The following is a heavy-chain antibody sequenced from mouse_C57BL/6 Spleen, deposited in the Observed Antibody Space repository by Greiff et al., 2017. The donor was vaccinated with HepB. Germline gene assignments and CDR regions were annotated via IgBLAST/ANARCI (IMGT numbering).Heavy chain of an antibody. J-gene: IGHJ2*01. D-gene: IGHD2-1*01. CDR2: ISSGGDYI. CDR3: TRRDYGNSFDY. Sequence: EVKLMESGEGLVKPGGSLKLSCAASGFTFSSYAMSWVHQTPEKRLEWVAYISSGGDYIYYADTVKGRFTISRDNARNTLYLQMSSLKSEDTAMYYCTRRDYGNSFDYWGQGTTLTVSS. V-gene: IGHV5-9-1*02. CDR1: GFTFSSYA.